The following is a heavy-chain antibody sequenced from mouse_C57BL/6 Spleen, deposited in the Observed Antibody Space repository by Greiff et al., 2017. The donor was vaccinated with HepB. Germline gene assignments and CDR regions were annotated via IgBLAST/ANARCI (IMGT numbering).Heavy chain of an antibody. Sequence: DVHLVESGGGLVKPGGSLKLSCAASGFTFSDYGMHWVRQAPEKGLEWVAYISSGSSTIYYADTVKGRFTISRDNAKNTLFLQMTSLRSEDTAMYYCARSSNYYGSSPWFAYWGQGTLVTVSA. CDR1: GFTFSDYG. CDR3: ARSSNYYGSSPWFAY. CDR2: ISSGSSTI. D-gene: IGHD1-1*01. V-gene: IGHV5-17*01. J-gene: IGHJ3*01.